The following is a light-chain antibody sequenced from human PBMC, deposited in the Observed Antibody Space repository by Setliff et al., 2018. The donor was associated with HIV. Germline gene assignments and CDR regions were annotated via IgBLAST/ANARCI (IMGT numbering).Light chain of an antibody. V-gene: IGLV2-18*02. J-gene: IGLJ1*01. Sequence: QSVLSQPASVSGSPGQSITISCTGTSSDVGGYNRVSWYQQPPGTAPKLMIYEVNNRPSGVPDRFSGSKSGNTASLTISGLQAEDEADYYCSSYTSISTYVFGTGTKVTVL. CDR1: SSDVGGYNR. CDR3: SSYTSISTYV. CDR2: EVN.